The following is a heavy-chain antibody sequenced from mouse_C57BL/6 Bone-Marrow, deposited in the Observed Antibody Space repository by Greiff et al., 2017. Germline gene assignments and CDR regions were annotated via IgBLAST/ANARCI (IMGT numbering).Heavy chain of an antibody. Sequence: EVQRVESGPGLVKPSQSLSLTCSVTGYSITSGYYWNWLRQFPGNKLEWMGYISYDGSNNYNPSLKNRISITRDTSKNQFFLKLNSVTTEDTATYYCARKGDYDVLFDVWGTGTTVTVSS. CDR1: GYSITSGYY. CDR3: ARKGDYDVLFDV. V-gene: IGHV3-6*01. J-gene: IGHJ1*03. CDR2: ISYDGSN. D-gene: IGHD2-4*01.